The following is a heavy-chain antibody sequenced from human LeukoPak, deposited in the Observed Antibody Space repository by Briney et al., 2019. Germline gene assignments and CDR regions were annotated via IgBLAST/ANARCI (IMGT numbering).Heavy chain of an antibody. V-gene: IGHV7-4-1*02. Sequence: ASVKVSCKASGYTFTSYAMNWVRQAPGQGLEWMGWINANTGNPTYAQGFTGRFVFSLDTSVSTAYLQISSLKAEDTAVYYCARIYYDSSGYYLYYFDYWGQGTLVTVSS. D-gene: IGHD3-22*01. CDR2: INANTGNP. CDR3: ARIYYDSSGYYLYYFDY. J-gene: IGHJ4*02. CDR1: GYTFTSYA.